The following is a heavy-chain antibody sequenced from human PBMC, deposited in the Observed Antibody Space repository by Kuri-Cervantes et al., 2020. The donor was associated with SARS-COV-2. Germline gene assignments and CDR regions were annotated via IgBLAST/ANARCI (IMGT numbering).Heavy chain of an antibody. D-gene: IGHD6-19*01. CDR3: ARGHLSGWYGRYYYYGMDV. J-gene: IGHJ6*02. CDR2: ISSNGGST. Sequence: ETLSLTCAASGFTFSSYAMHWVRQAPGKGLEYVSAISSNGGSTYYANSVKGRFTISRDNSKNTLYLQMGSLRAEDMAVYYCARGHLSGWYGRYYYYGMDVWGQGTTVTVSS. V-gene: IGHV3-64*01. CDR1: GFTFSSYA.